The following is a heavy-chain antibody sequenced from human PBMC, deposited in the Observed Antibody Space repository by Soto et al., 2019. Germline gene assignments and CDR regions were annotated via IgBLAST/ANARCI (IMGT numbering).Heavy chain of an antibody. V-gene: IGHV3-7*05. CDR2: IKHDGSEK. CDR1: AFTITDYW. CDR3: VRRRSGGSWSAFDI. D-gene: IGHD6-13*01. Sequence: GGSLRLSCEASAFTITDYWMTWVRQAPGKGLEWVASIKHDGSEKYYVDSVKGRFTIARDNAKSSLYLQMNSLRVDHTAVYYCVRRRSGGSWSAFDIWGQGTMVTVSS. J-gene: IGHJ3*02.